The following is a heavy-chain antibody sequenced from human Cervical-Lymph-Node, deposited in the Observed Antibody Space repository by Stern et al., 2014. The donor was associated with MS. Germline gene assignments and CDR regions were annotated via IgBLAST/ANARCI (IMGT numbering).Heavy chain of an antibody. CDR3: ARVKRSGVIAGWGYGLDA. Sequence: EVQLVESGGDLVQPGRSLRLSCAASGFTFDAYAMHWVRLAPGKGLEWVSGIGWNTGALGYAVSVKGRFTISRDNARNSLYLQLNSLRAEDTALYYCARVKRSGVIAGWGYGLDAWGQGTTVTVSS. CDR1: GFTFDAYA. CDR2: IGWNTGAL. J-gene: IGHJ6*02. V-gene: IGHV3-9*01. D-gene: IGHD3-16*02.